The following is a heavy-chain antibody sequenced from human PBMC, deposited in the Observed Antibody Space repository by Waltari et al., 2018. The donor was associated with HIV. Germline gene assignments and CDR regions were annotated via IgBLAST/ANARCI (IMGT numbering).Heavy chain of an antibody. D-gene: IGHD1-1*01. V-gene: IGHV3-7*01. CDR2: IKQDGSDK. CDR3: ARDPLVEHRGILDY. Sequence: EVQLGESGGGLVQPGGSLRLSCAASGFTFSSSWMSWVRQAPGKGLGGVDNIKQDGSDKYYVDSVKGRFTISRDNAKNSLYLQMNSLRAEDTAVYYCARDPLVEHRGILDYWGQGTLVTVSS. CDR1: GFTFSSSW. J-gene: IGHJ4*02.